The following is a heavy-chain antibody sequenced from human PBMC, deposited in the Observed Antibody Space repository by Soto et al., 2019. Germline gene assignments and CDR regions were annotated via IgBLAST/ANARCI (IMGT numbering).Heavy chain of an antibody. CDR3: ARGQAHYYDSSGYYWFDP. D-gene: IGHD3-22*01. CDR1: GGSFSGYY. V-gene: IGHV4-34*01. Sequence: QVQLQQWGAGLLKPSETLSLTCAVYGGSFSGYYWSWIRQPPGKGLEWIGEINHSGSTNYNPSLNSRVTISVDTSKNQFSLKLSSVAAADTAVYYCARGQAHYYDSSGYYWFDPWGQGTLVTVSS. J-gene: IGHJ5*02. CDR2: INHSGST.